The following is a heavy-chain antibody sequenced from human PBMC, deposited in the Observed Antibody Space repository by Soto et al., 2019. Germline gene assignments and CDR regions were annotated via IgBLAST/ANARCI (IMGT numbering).Heavy chain of an antibody. V-gene: IGHV4-59*01. J-gene: IGHJ5*02. CDR1: GGSISSYY. Sequence: SETLSLTCTVSGGSISSYYWSWIRQPPGKGLEWIGYIYYSGSTNYNPSLKSRVTISVDTSKNQFSLKLSSVTAADTAVYYCARGGRGINWFDPWGQGTLVTVSS. CDR2: IYYSGST. D-gene: IGHD3-10*01. CDR3: ARGGRGINWFDP.